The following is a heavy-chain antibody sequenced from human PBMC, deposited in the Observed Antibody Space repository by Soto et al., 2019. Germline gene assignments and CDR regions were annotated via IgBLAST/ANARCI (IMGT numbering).Heavy chain of an antibody. CDR1: GGSFSGYY. J-gene: IGHJ5*02. CDR3: ARGRWFGEHIPNWFDP. CDR2: INHSGST. V-gene: IGHV4-34*01. Sequence: SETLSLTCAVYGGSFSGYYWSWIRQPPGKGLEWIGEINHSGSTNYNPSLKSRVTISVDTSKNQFSLKLSSVTAADTAVYYCARGRWFGEHIPNWFDPWGQGTLVTVSS. D-gene: IGHD3-10*01.